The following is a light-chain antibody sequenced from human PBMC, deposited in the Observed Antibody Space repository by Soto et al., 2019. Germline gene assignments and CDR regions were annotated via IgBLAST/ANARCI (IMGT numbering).Light chain of an antibody. CDR1: QSVSSSY. CDR3: QKYGSSPET. CDR2: GAS. Sequence: EIALTQSPGTLTFPPGAIPTLSCRASQSVSSSYLAWYQQKPGQAPRLLIYGASSRATGIPDRFSGSGSGTDFTLTISRLEPEDFAVYYCQKYGSSPETCGQGTTVDIK. J-gene: IGKJ1*01. V-gene: IGKV3-20*01.